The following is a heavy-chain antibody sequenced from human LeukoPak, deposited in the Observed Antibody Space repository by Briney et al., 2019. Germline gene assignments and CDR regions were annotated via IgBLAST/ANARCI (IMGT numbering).Heavy chain of an antibody. CDR3: AREYYYDSSGYSVDYYYYGMDV. Sequence: EASVTVSCKASGGTFSNYAINWVRQAPGQGLEWMGWINPNSGGTEYAQKFLGRVTMTRDTSISTAYMELSRLRSDDTAVYFCAREYYYDSSGYSVDYYYYGMDVWGQGTTVTVSS. V-gene: IGHV1-2*02. J-gene: IGHJ6*02. CDR2: INPNSGGT. D-gene: IGHD3-22*01. CDR1: GGTFSNYA.